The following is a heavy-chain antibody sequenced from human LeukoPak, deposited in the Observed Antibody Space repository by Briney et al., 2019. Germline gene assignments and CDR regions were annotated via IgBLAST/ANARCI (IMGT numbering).Heavy chain of an antibody. J-gene: IGHJ6*02. CDR3: ARGGAYYYYYGMDV. Sequence: SETLSLTCTVSGGSISSYYWSWIRQPPGKGLEWIGYVYYSGSTNYNPSLKSRVTISVDTSKNQFSLKLSSVTAADTAVYYCARGGAYYYYYGMDVWGQGTTVTVSS. V-gene: IGHV4-59*01. CDR1: GGSISSYY. CDR2: VYYSGST.